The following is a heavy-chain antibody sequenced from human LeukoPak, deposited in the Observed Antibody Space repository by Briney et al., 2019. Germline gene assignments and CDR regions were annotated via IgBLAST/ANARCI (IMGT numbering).Heavy chain of an antibody. Sequence: ASVKVSCKASGYTFTSYDINWVRQAPGQGLEWMGWINPNSGGTNYAQKFQGRVTMTRDTSISTAYMELSRLRSDDTAVYYCARSGDYRFDYWGQGTLVTVSS. V-gene: IGHV1-2*02. CDR1: GYTFTSYD. D-gene: IGHD4-17*01. CDR2: INPNSGGT. J-gene: IGHJ4*02. CDR3: ARSGDYRFDY.